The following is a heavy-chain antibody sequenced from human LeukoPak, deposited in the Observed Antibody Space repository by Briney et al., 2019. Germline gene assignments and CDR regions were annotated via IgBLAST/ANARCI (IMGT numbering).Heavy chain of an antibody. J-gene: IGHJ4*02. CDR3: AGEGSVGATEGVDY. D-gene: IGHD1-26*01. CDR1: GGSFSGYY. Sequence: SETLSLTCAVYGGSFSGYYWSWIRQPPGKGLEWIGYIYYSGSTNYNPSLKSRVTISVDTSKNQFSLKLSSVTAADTAVYYCAGEGSVGATEGVDYWGQGTLVTVSS. V-gene: IGHV4-59*01. CDR2: IYYSGST.